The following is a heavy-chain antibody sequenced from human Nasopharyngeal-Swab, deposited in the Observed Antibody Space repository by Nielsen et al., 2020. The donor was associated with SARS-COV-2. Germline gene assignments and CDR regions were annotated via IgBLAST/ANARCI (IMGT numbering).Heavy chain of an antibody. Sequence: GESLKISCAASGFHFSSYAMSWVRQAPGKGLEWVSAISGSGGSTYYADSVKGRFTISRDNSKNTLYLQMNSLRAEDTAVYYCAKDRYDYVWGSYQGFDYWGQGTLVTVSS. J-gene: IGHJ4*02. D-gene: IGHD3-16*02. CDR2: ISGSGGST. CDR1: GFHFSSYA. V-gene: IGHV3-23*01. CDR3: AKDRYDYVWGSYQGFDY.